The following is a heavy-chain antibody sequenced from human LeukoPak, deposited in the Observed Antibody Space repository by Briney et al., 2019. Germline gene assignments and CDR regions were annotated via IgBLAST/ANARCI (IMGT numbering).Heavy chain of an antibody. J-gene: IGHJ4*02. CDR1: GYTFISYY. CDR2: INPSGGST. CDR3: ARDDWYYDSCGYLGGY. V-gene: IGHV1-46*01. Sequence: ASVKVSCKASGYTFISYYMHWVRQAPGQGLEWMGIINPSGGSTSYAQKFQGRVTMTRDTSTSTVYMELSSLRSEDTAVYYCARDDWYYDSCGYLGGYWGQGTLVTVSS. D-gene: IGHD3-22*01.